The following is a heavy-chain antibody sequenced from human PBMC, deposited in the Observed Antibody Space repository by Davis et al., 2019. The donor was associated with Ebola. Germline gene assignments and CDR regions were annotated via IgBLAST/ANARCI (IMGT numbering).Heavy chain of an antibody. V-gene: IGHV3-48*02. Sequence: PGGSLRLSCAASGFPFTSYSMNWVRQAPGKGLEWLSYIVSSSTTIFYADSVKGRFTVSRDNAKNSLYLQMNSLRDEDTAIYYCAKKGDGSGALEYWGQGALVTVSS. CDR1: GFPFTSYS. D-gene: IGHD3-22*01. J-gene: IGHJ4*02. CDR3: AKKGDGSGALEY. CDR2: IVSSSTTI.